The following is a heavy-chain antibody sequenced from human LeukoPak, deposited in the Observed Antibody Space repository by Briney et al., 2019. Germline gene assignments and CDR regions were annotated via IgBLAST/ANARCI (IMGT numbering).Heavy chain of an antibody. CDR1: GYTLTELS. Sequence: GSVKVSCTVSGYTLTELSMHWVRQAPGKGLEWMGGFDTEDGETIYAQEFQGRVTITEETYTDTDYMELGSMRSEDTAVYYCATSAVVTAFDYGGQGTLVTVSS. CDR3: ATSAVVTAFDY. CDR2: FDTEDGET. J-gene: IGHJ4*02. D-gene: IGHD2-2*01. V-gene: IGHV1-24*01.